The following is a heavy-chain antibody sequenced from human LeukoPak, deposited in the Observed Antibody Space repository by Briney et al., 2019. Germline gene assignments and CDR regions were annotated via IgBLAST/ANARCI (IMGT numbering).Heavy chain of an antibody. D-gene: IGHD4-17*01. CDR2: IYSGGST. J-gene: IGHJ5*02. CDR1: GFIVSTNH. CDR3: ARGLHGDPFS. Sequence: GGSLRLSCAASGFIVSTNHMSWVRQAPGKGLEWVSVIYSGGSTSYADSVKGRFIISRDNPKNTLYLQMNSLRADDSAVYYCARGLHGDPFSWGQGTLVTVSS. V-gene: IGHV3-53*01.